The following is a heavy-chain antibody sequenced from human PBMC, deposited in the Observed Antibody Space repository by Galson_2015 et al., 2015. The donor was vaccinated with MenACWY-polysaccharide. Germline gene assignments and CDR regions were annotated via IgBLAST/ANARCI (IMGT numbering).Heavy chain of an antibody. D-gene: IGHD2-21*01. CDR3: SRGAYYGGVDY. CDR2: SREKAKSYTT. V-gene: IGHV3-72*01. CDR1: GFTFGDYA. Sequence: SLRLSCAASGFTFGDYAMDWVRQAPGKGLEWVGRSREKAKSYTTEYAASVRGRFTISRDESKNSVYLQMNSLKTEDTAVYYCSRGAYYGGVDYWGQGTLVAVSS. J-gene: IGHJ4*02.